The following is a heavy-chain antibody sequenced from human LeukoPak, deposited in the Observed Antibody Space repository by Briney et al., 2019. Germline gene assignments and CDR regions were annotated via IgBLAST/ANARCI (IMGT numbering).Heavy chain of an antibody. V-gene: IGHV3-33*01. D-gene: IGHD1-26*01. CDR3: ARDVSGSLDY. CDR1: GFTFGSYG. CDR2: IWYDGSNK. Sequence: GRSLRLSCAASGFTFGSYGMHWVRQAPGKGLEWVAVIWYDGSNKYYADSVKGRFTISRDNSKNTLYLQMNSLRAEDTAVYYCARDVSGSLDYWGQGTLVTVSS. J-gene: IGHJ4*02.